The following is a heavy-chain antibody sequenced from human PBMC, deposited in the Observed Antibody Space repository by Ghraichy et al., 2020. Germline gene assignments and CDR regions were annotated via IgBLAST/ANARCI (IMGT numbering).Heavy chain of an antibody. CDR2: ITSSSSFK. J-gene: IGHJ4*02. D-gene: IGHD6-13*01. V-gene: IGHV3-48*02. Sequence: GGSLRLSCVGSGFNFGAYSMNWVRQSPGKRLEWISYITSSSSFKSCADSVKGRFTISRDNAQNSLSLQMSSLTDEDTAVYYCASEAPAAATGYWGQGTLLTVSS. CDR1: GFNFGAYS. CDR3: ASEAPAAATGY.